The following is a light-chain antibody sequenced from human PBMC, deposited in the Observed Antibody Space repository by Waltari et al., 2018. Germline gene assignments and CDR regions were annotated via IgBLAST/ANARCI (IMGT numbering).Light chain of an antibody. CDR2: AAS. CDR1: QDIGLY. J-gene: IGKJ4*01. V-gene: IGKV1D-8*01. CDR3: QQYHTFPVS. Sequence: VIGVTQSPSSLSASTGDRISISCRMTQDIGLYMAWYHQKSGKAPELLVYAASTLQSGVPSRFSGSGSGTDFTLTITSLQPEDFATYYCQQYHTFPVSFGGGTKVE.